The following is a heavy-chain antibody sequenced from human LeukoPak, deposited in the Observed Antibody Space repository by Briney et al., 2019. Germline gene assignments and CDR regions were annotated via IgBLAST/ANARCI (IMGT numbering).Heavy chain of an antibody. D-gene: IGHD3-16*01. CDR3: ARAPDYNYFDY. CDR2: ITSSGGTM. V-gene: IGHV3-48*02. J-gene: IGHJ4*02. Sequence: GGSLRLSCAASGFTFSSYSMNWVRQAPGKGLEWVSYITSSGGTMYYADSVKGRFTISRDNAENSLYLQMNGLRDEDTAVYYRARAPDYNYFDYWGQGTLVTVSS. CDR1: GFTFSSYS.